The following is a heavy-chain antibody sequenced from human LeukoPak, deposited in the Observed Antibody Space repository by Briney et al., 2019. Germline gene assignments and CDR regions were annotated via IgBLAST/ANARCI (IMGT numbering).Heavy chain of an antibody. V-gene: IGHV4-59*01. CDR3: ARGTNWGSDY. D-gene: IGHD7-27*01. Sequence: SETLSLTCTVSGDSISSYDWSWIRQPPGKGLEWIGYIHYSGSTNYNPSLKSRVTISVDTSKNQFSLKLISVTAADTAVYYCARGTNWGSDYWGQGTLVTVSS. J-gene: IGHJ4*02. CDR1: GDSISSYD. CDR2: IHYSGST.